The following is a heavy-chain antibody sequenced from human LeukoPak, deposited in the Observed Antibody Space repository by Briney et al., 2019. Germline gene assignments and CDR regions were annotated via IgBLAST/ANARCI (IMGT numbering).Heavy chain of an antibody. Sequence: GGSLRLSCVVSGFTFNSYWMSWVRQAPGKGLQWVANIKQDGSEKYYVDSVKGRFTISRDNAKNSLYLQMNSLRAEDTAVYYCARQSYSGGPIDYWGQGTLVTVSS. V-gene: IGHV3-7*02. CDR1: GFTFNSYW. J-gene: IGHJ4*02. D-gene: IGHD1-26*01. CDR2: IKQDGSEK. CDR3: ARQSYSGGPIDY.